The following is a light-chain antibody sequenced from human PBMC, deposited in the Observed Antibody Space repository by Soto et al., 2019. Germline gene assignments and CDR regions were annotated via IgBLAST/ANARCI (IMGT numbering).Light chain of an antibody. V-gene: IGLV2-14*01. CDR1: SSDVGGYNY. Sequence: QSALTQPASVSGSPGQSITISCTGTSSDVGGYNYVSWYQQHPGKSPKLMISGVSNRPSGVPNRFSGSKSGNTASLTISGLQTEDEADYYCISYTTSVTYVSGTGTQLTVL. J-gene: IGLJ1*01. CDR2: GVS. CDR3: ISYTTSVTYV.